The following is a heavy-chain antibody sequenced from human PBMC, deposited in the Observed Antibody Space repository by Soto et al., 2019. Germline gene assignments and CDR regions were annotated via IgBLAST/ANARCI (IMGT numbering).Heavy chain of an antibody. CDR2: INHSGST. V-gene: IGHV4-34*01. CDR1: GGSFSGYY. J-gene: IGHJ3*02. CDR3: ARVLRELSSDAFDI. Sequence: QVQLQQWGAGLLKPSETLSLTCAVYGGSFSGYYWSWIRQPPGKGLEWIGEINHSGSTNYNPSLKSRVTISVDTSKNQFSLKLSSVTAADTAVYYCARVLRELSSDAFDIWGQGTMVTVSS. D-gene: IGHD3-16*02.